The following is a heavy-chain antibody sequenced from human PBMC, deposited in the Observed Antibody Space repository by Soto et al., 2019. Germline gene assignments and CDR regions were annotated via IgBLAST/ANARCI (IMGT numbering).Heavy chain of an antibody. V-gene: IGHV3-23*01. D-gene: IGHD3-16*01. Sequence: EGPLLQSGGDLVQPGGSLRLSCAGSGLTLRSYAMTWIRQTPEKGLEWVSTISGRSAVPSYADSVNGRFTVARDNSKNTLYLQMNSLRPDDTAIYYCAKGGPFTGGFDPWGQGTLVTVSA. CDR2: ISGRSAVP. J-gene: IGHJ5*02. CDR3: AKGGPFTGGFDP. CDR1: GLTLRSYA.